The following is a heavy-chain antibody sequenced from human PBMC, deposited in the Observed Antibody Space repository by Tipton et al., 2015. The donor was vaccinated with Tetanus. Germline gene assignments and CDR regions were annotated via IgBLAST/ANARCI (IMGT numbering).Heavy chain of an antibody. V-gene: IGHV4-59*01. D-gene: IGHD6-19*01. J-gene: IGHJ4*02. CDR2: IYYSGST. Sequence: TLSLTCTVSGDSISSYYWSWIRQPPGKGLEWIGYIYYSGSTNYNPSLKSRVTISVDTSKNQFSPKLSSVTAADTAVYYCARDMRGEGGGWYTDYWGQGTLVTVSS. CDR3: ARDMRGEGGGWYTDY. CDR1: GDSISSYY.